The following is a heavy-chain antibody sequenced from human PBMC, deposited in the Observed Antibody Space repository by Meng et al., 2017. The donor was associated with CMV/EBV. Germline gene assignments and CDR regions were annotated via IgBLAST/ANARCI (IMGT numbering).Heavy chain of an antibody. J-gene: IGHJ5*02. V-gene: IGHV2-5*02. CDR2: IYWDDDK. CDR1: GFSLSTSGVG. Sequence: QITLKGSGPTLVKPTPTFPLTCTFSGFSLSTSGVGVGWIRQPPGKALEWLALIYWDDDKRYSPSLKSRLTITKDTSKNQVVLTMTNMDPVDTATYYCAHRGRIAAAGTDWFDPWGQGTLVTVSS. D-gene: IGHD6-13*01. CDR3: AHRGRIAAAGTDWFDP.